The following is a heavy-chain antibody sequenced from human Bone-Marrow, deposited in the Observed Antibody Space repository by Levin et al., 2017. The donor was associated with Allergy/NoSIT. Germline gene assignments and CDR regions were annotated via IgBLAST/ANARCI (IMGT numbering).Heavy chain of an antibody. CDR1: GDSIATGGYS. Sequence: PSETLSLTCVVSGDSIATGGYSWSWVRQSPGKGLEWLGYIYHTGTSHYNPSLKIRVAMSVDKSKNQFSLQLPSVTAADSAMYYCARVRDYFRWFDPWGQGTLVTVSS. J-gene: IGHJ5*02. CDR3: ARVRDYFRWFDP. V-gene: IGHV4-30-2*06. D-gene: IGHD3-10*02. CDR2: IYHTGTS.